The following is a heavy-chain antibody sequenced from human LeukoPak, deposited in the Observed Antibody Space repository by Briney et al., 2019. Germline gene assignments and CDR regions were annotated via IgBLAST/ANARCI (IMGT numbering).Heavy chain of an antibody. D-gene: IGHD2-15*01. CDR2: IRTVTSSI. J-gene: IGHJ4*02. CDR1: GFTFSSYS. V-gene: IGHV3-21*01. CDR3: AREGLPSGATKIFDY. Sequence: GGSLRLSCAVSGFTFSSYSMHWVRQAPGKGLEWVSCIRTVTSSIYYADAVKGRFTVSRDNAKNSLYLEMNSLRAEDTAVYYCAREGLPSGATKIFDYWGQGTLVAVCS.